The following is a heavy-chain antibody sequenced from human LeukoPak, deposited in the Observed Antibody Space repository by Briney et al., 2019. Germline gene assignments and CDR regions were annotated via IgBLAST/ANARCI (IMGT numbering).Heavy chain of an antibody. Sequence: GRSLRLSCAASGFTFSDYYMSWIRQAPGNGLEWVSYISSSGSTIYYADSVKGRFTISRDNAKNSLYLQMNSLRAEDTAVYYCATRKRTSVDHWGQGTLVTVSS. J-gene: IGHJ4*02. D-gene: IGHD3/OR15-3a*01. V-gene: IGHV3-11*01. CDR2: ISSSGSTI. CDR1: GFTFSDYY. CDR3: ATRKRTSVDH.